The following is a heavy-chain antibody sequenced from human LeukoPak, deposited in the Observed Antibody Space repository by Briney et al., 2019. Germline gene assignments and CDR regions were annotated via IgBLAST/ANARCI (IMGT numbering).Heavy chain of an antibody. V-gene: IGHV1-18*01. J-gene: IGHJ6*02. CDR2: ISAYNGNT. CDR1: GCTFTSYG. CDR3: ARDGYYDSSGSYYGMDV. Sequence: ASVKVSCKASGCTFTSYGISWVRQAPGQGLEWMGWISAYNGNTNYAQKLQGRVTMTTDTSTSTAYMELSSLRSEDTAVYYCARDGYYDSSGSYYGMDVWGQGTTVTVSS. D-gene: IGHD3-22*01.